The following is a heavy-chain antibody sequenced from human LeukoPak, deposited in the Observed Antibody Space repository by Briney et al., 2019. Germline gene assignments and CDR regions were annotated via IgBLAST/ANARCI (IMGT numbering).Heavy chain of an antibody. Sequence: ASVKVSCKASGYTFTGYYMRWVRQAPGQGLEWMGWINPNSGGTNYAQKFQGRVTMTRDTSISTAYMELSRLRSDDTAVYYCARDLYCSSTSCYTRFYYYGMDVWGQGTTVTVSS. CDR1: GYTFTGYY. CDR3: ARDLYCSSTSCYTRFYYYGMDV. D-gene: IGHD2-2*02. V-gene: IGHV1-2*02. CDR2: INPNSGGT. J-gene: IGHJ6*02.